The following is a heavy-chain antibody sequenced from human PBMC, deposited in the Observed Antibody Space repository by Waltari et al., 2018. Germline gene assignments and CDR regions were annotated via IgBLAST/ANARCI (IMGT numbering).Heavy chain of an antibody. CDR2: IRQNGSNE. CDR1: GLRFSSYD. D-gene: IGHD7-27*01. CDR3: AKVASGHWGFADS. J-gene: IGHJ4*02. Sequence: QVQLVESGGGLVQPGGSLRLSRGVSGLRFSSYDMHWVPQAPGNGVKWVGFIRQNGSNEYYPNSVKGRFTSSRDNSKNTLYLQMNSLRVEDSAVYYCAKVASGHWGFADSWGQGTLVTVSS. V-gene: IGHV3-30*02.